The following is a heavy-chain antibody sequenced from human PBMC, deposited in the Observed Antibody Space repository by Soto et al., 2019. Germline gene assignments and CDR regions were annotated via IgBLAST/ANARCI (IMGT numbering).Heavy chain of an antibody. Sequence: EVQLLESGGGLVQPGGSLRLSCAASGFTFNAYAMTWVRQAPGKGLEWVSAIGGSGGNRYYAYSVRGRFTISRDNSKDTVDLQMNSLRVEDTDVYYCARVASDYINSVDNWGQGILVTVSS. CDR2: IGGSGGNR. CDR3: ARVASDYINSVDN. CDR1: GFTFNAYA. J-gene: IGHJ4*02. D-gene: IGHD4-4*01. V-gene: IGHV3-23*01.